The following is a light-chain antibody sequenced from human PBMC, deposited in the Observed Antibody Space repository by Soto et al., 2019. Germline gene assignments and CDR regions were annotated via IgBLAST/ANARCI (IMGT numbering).Light chain of an antibody. Sequence: EMVMTQSPAILSVSPGESATLSCRASQSVNSNYLAWYQQHPGQPPRLLIYGTSTRAAGIPDRFSGSGSGTDFTLTVSRLEPEDSAVYHCQQYGTSSWTFGQGTKVDIK. CDR1: QSVNSNY. J-gene: IGKJ1*01. CDR3: QQYGTSSWT. CDR2: GTS. V-gene: IGKV3-20*01.